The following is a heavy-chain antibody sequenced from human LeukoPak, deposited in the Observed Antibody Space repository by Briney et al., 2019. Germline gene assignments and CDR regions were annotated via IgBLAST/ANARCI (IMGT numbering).Heavy chain of an antibody. Sequence: ASVKVSCKASGYSFTRYGITWVRQATGQGLEWMGWISAYNDNTNYAQKLQGRVTLTTDTSTSTAYMELRSLRSDDTAVYYCAREGYCSGGTCYSTMNWFDPWGQGTLVTVSS. D-gene: IGHD2-15*01. CDR1: GYSFTRYG. CDR3: AREGYCSGGTCYSTMNWFDP. J-gene: IGHJ5*02. V-gene: IGHV1-18*01. CDR2: ISAYNDNT.